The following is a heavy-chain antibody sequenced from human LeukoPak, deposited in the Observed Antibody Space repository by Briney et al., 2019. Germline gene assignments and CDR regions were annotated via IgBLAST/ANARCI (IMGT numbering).Heavy chain of an antibody. CDR2: INHSGST. CDR1: GGSFSGYY. J-gene: IGHJ6*03. D-gene: IGHD6-19*01. Sequence: PSETLSLTCAVYGGSFSGYYWSWIRQPPGKGLEWIGEINHSGSTNYNPSLKSRVTISVDTSKSQFSLKLSSVTAADTAVYYCARGRLAAWYYYYYMDVWGKGTTVTVSS. CDR3: ARGRLAAWYYYYYMDV. V-gene: IGHV4-34*01.